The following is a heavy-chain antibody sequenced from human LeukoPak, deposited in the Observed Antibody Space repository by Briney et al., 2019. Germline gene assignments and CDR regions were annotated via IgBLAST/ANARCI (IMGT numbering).Heavy chain of an antibody. V-gene: IGHV4-34*01. CDR1: GGSFSGYY. J-gene: IGHJ4*02. CDR2: INHSGST. Sequence: KPSETLSLTCAVYGGSFSGYYWSWIRQPPGKGLEWIGEINHSGSTNYNPSLKSRVTISVDTSKNQFSLKLSSVTAADTAVYYCARSPDQQLEPLDYWGQGTLVTVSS. CDR3: ARSPDQQLEPLDY. D-gene: IGHD6-13*01.